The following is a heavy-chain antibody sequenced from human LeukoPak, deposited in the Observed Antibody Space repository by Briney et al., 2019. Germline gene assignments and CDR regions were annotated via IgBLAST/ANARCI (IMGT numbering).Heavy chain of an antibody. CDR3: AKVVDANYVNWFDP. D-gene: IGHD1-7*01. CDR1: GFTFSSYG. J-gene: IGHJ5*02. V-gene: IGHV3-30*02. Sequence: GGSLRLSCAASGFTFSSYGMHWVRQAPGKGLEWVAFIRYDGSNKYYADSVKGRFTISRDNSKNTQYLQMNSLRAEDAAVCYCAKVVDANYVNWFDPWGQGTLVTVSS. CDR2: IRYDGSNK.